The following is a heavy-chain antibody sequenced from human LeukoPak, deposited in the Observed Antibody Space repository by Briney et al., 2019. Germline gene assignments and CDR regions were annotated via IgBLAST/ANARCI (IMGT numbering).Heavy chain of an antibody. CDR2: IRYDGSNK. CDR1: GFTFSSYG. V-gene: IGHV3-30*02. Sequence: GGSLRLSCAASGFTFSSYGMHWVRQAPGKGLEWVAFIRYDGSNKYYADSVKGRFTISRDNAKNSLYLQMNSLRAEDTAVYYCARDGYHYDILTGYYQYYFDYWGQGTLVTVSS. CDR3: ARDGYHYDILTGYYQYYFDY. J-gene: IGHJ4*02. D-gene: IGHD3-9*01.